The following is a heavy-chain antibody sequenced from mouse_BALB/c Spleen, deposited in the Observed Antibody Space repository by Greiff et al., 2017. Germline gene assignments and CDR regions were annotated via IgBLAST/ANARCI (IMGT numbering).Heavy chain of an antibody. Sequence: QVQLQQSGAELVRPGASVTLSCTASGYTFTDYEMHWVKQTPVHGLEWIGTIDPETGGTAYNQKFKGKATLTADKSSSTAYLELRSLTSEDSAVYYCTRPPLYGNPYYFDYWGQGTTLTVSS. D-gene: IGHD2-1*01. CDR2: IDPETGGT. CDR1: GYTFTDYE. J-gene: IGHJ2*01. V-gene: IGHV1-15*01. CDR3: TRPPLYGNPYYFDY.